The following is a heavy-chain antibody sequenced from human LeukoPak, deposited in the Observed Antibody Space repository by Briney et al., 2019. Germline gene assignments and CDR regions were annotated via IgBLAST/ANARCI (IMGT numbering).Heavy chain of an antibody. Sequence: GGSLRLSCAASGFTFSTYAMSWVRQAPGKGLEWVSTISDSGANTYYADSVRGRFTISRDNSKNTLYLQKNSLRADDTAIYYCAKSMTLQWRGFFDLWGRXTHVTVSS. CDR1: GFTFSTYA. V-gene: IGHV3-23*01. D-gene: IGHD6-19*01. CDR2: ISDSGANT. J-gene: IGHJ2*01. CDR3: AKSMTLQWRGFFDL.